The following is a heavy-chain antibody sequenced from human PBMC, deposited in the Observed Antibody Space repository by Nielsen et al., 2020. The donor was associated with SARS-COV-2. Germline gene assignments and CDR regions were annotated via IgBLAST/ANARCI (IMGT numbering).Heavy chain of an antibody. D-gene: IGHD3-22*01. V-gene: IGHV4-59*12. CDR3: ARARITMIVVVKAFDI. Sequence: SETLSLTCTVSGGSMNRYYWSWIRQPPGKGLEWIGYIDYSGNTNYSPSLKSRVTFSVDTSKNQFSLKLSSVTAADTAVYYCARARITMIVVVKAFDIWGQGTMVTVSS. J-gene: IGHJ3*02. CDR1: GGSMNRYY. CDR2: IDYSGNT.